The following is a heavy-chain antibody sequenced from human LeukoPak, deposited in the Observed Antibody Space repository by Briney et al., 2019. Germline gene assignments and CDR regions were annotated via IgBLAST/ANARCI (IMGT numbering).Heavy chain of an antibody. V-gene: IGHV4-39*01. CDR1: GGSIIGTDYY. D-gene: IGHD3-16*01. CDR2: IYYSGST. J-gene: IGHJ4*02. CDR3: ARRDRYYLFDY. Sequence: SETLSLTCTVSGGSIIGTDYYWGWIRQPPGRGLEWIAVIYYSGSTYYNPSLKSRVTISVDTSKNQFSLKLASVTAADTAPYYCARRDRYYLFDYWGQGNLVTVSS.